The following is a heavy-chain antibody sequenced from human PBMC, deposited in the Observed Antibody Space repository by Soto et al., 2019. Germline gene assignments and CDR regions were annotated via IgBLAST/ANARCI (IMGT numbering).Heavy chain of an antibody. Sequence: EVQLVESGGGLVKPGGSLRLSCAASGFTFSSYSMNWVRQAPGKGLEWVSSISSSSSYIYYADSVKGRFTISRDNAKNSLYLQMNSLRAEDTAVYYCARSPPPNFDWSDDAFDIWGQGTMVTVSS. J-gene: IGHJ3*02. CDR3: ARSPPPNFDWSDDAFDI. CDR1: GFTFSSYS. CDR2: ISSSSSYI. V-gene: IGHV3-21*01. D-gene: IGHD3-9*01.